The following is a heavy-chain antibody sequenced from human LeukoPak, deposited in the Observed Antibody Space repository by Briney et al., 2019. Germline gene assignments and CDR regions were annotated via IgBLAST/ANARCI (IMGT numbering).Heavy chain of an antibody. CDR1: GYTFISYY. V-gene: IGHV1-18*01. Sequence: ASVKVSFKASGYTFISYYMHWARQAPGQGLEWIGWMSAYNGVTNYAQKYQGRVTMTTDTAKTTSYMELRSLRSDDTAVYYCARDQLRYYGSGSYYGDLDVWGQGTTVTVSS. CDR2: MSAYNGVT. J-gene: IGHJ6*02. CDR3: ARDQLRYYGSGSYYGDLDV. D-gene: IGHD3-10*01.